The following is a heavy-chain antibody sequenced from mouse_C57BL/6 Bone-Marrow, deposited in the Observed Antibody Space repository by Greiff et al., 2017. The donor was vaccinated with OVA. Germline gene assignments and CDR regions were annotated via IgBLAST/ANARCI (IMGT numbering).Heavy chain of an antibody. CDR1: GYTFTDYY. CDR2: INPNNGGT. CDR3: ARIYYYGSYWYFDV. V-gene: IGHV1-26*01. J-gene: IGHJ1*03. Sequence: VQLQQSGPELVKPGASVKISCKASGYTFTDYYMNWVKQSHGKSLEWIGDINPNNGGTSYNQKFKGKATLTVDKSSSTAYMELRSLTSEDSAVYYCARIYYYGSYWYFDVWGTGTTVTVSS. D-gene: IGHD1-1*01.